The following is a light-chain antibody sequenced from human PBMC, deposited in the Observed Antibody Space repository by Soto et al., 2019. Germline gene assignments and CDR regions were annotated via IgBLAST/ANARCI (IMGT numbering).Light chain of an antibody. CDR1: ESIESRY. Sequence: EIVLTQSPPTLSLSPGERATLSCRASESIESRYLAWYQQRPGQAPRLLIYGTSSRATGIPDRFSGSGSGTDFSLTISRLEPEDFAVYYCQQFGSSPGFTFGPGTKVDIK. V-gene: IGKV3-20*01. CDR2: GTS. CDR3: QQFGSSPGFT. J-gene: IGKJ3*01.